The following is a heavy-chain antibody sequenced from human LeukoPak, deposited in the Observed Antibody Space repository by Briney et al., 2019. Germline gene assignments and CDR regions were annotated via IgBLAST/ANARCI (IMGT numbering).Heavy chain of an antibody. CDR2: ISWNSGNI. V-gene: IGHV3-9*01. CDR1: GFTFDDYA. D-gene: IGHD5-12*01. Sequence: PGRSLRLSCAASGFTFDDYAMHWVRQAPGKGLEWVSGISWNSGNIGYADSMKGRFTISRDNAKNSLYLQMNSLRAEDTALYYCAKDGGGYSYYGMDVWGQGTTVTVSS. J-gene: IGHJ6*02. CDR3: AKDGGGYSYYGMDV.